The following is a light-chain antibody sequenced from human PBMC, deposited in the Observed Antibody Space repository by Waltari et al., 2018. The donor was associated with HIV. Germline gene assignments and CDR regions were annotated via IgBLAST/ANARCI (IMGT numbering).Light chain of an antibody. CDR3: MQALQAHS. J-gene: IGKJ2*01. CDR1: QTLLYSDGYKY. CDR2: KTS. V-gene: IGKV2-28*01. Sequence: DIVMTQSPLSLPVTPGESDSISCRSSQTLLYSDGYKYLDWYQQKPGQSPRLLIYKTSNRASGVSDRFSGSASGTDFTLRISRVEAEDVGVYYCMQALQAHSFGQGTKLEIK.